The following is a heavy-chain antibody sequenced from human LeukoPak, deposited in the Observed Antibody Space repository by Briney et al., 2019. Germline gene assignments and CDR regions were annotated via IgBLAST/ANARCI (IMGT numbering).Heavy chain of an antibody. CDR1: GGSISSGDYY. J-gene: IGHJ4*02. CDR2: IYYSGST. CDR3: ARGDYYDSSGYSAD. V-gene: IGHV4-30-4*01. Sequence: PSETLSLTCTVSGGSISSGDYYWSWIRQPPGKGLEWIGYIYYSGSTYYNPSLKGRVTISVDTSKNQFSLKLSSVTAADTAVYYCARGDYYDSSGYSADWGQGTLVTVSS. D-gene: IGHD3-22*01.